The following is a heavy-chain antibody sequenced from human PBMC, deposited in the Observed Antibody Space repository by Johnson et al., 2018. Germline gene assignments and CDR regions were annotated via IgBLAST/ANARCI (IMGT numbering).Heavy chain of an antibody. CDR3: ARVVRVVDYDYYYMDV. D-gene: IGHD2-15*01. CDR2: IYSSGTT. Sequence: QVQLQESGPGLVKPSETLSLACTISGGSIGGFYWSWIRQLPGKGLEWIGYIYSSGTTRHNSSLKSRVTISLDTSKNQFSLNVYSVTAADTAMYYCARVVRVVDYDYYYMDVWGNGAAVIVSS. CDR1: GGSIGGFY. J-gene: IGHJ6*03. V-gene: IGHV4-59*01.